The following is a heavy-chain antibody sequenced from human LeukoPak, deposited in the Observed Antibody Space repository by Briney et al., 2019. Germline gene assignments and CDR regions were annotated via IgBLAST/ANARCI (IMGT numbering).Heavy chain of an antibody. V-gene: IGHV3-48*03. CDR1: GFTFSSYE. CDR2: ISSSGSTI. D-gene: IGHD3-3*01. J-gene: IGHJ3*02. CDR3: AKVRAYDFWSGERAFDI. Sequence: GGSLRLSCAASGFTFSSYEMNWVRQAPGKGLEWVSYISSSGSTIYYADSVKGRFTISRDNAKNSLYLQMNSLRAEDTAVYYCAKVRAYDFWSGERAFDIWGQGTMVTVSS.